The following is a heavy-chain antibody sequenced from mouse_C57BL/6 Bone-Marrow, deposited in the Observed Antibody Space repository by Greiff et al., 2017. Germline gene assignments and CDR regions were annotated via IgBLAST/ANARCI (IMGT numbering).Heavy chain of an antibody. J-gene: IGHJ4*01. CDR1: EYEFPSHD. D-gene: IGHD1-1*01. CDR2: INSDGGST. V-gene: IGHV5-2*01. CDR3: ARQRGDYYGSRDEESAMDY. Sequence: EVQGVESGGGLVQPGESLKLSCESNEYEFPSHDMSWVRKTPEKRLELVAAINSDGGSTYYPDTMERRFIISRDNTKKALYLQMSSLRSEDTALYYWARQRGDYYGSRDEESAMDYWGQGTSVTVSS.